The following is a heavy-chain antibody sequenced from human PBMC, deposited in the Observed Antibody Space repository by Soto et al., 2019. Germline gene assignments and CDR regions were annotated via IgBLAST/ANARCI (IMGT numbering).Heavy chain of an antibody. D-gene: IGHD6-19*01. CDR1: GGSISSYY. V-gene: IGHV4-59*12. CDR2: IYYSGST. Sequence: SETLSLTCTVSGGSISSYYWSWIRQPPGKGLEWIGYIYYSGSTNYNPSLKSRVTISLDTSKNQFSLNLTSVTAADTAIYYCVRDRALDSSGHWFDTWGQGTLVTVSS. CDR3: VRDRALDSSGHWFDT. J-gene: IGHJ5*02.